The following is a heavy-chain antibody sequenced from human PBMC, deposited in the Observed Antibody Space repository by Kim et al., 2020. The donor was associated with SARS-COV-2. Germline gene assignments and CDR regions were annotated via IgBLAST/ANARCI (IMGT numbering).Heavy chain of an antibody. V-gene: IGHV3-30*07. CDR3: ARGSGWLLNY. CDR2: NK. J-gene: IGHJ4*02. Sequence: NKYKPTSVTGRFTIARENSKNTLYLERNGLGAEDTAVYYCARGSGWLLNYWGQGTLVTVSS. D-gene: IGHD3-22*01.